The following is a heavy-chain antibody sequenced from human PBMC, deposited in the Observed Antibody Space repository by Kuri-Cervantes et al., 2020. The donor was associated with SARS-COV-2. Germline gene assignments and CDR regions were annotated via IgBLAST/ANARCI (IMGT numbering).Heavy chain of an antibody. V-gene: IGHV4-59*08. CDR1: GGSISSYY. Sequence: SETLSLTCTVSGGSISSYYWSWIRQPPGKGLEWIGYIYYTGSTNYHPSLKSRVTISVDTSKKQLSLILSSVTAADTAVYYCARRGLTQVTTPGWYFDLWGRGALVTVSS. CDR3: ARRGLTQVTTPGWYFDL. CDR2: IYYTGST. D-gene: IGHD4-17*01. J-gene: IGHJ2*01.